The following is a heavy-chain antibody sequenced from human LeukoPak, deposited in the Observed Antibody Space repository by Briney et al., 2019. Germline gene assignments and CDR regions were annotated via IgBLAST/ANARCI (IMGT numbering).Heavy chain of an antibody. CDR1: GGSISSGRYY. D-gene: IGHD3-16*02. CDR2: VYYTGNT. Sequence: SETLSLTCTVSGGSISSGRYYWGWIRQPPGKGLEWIGSVYYTGNTYYNPSLKSRVTISVDRSKNQFSLKLSSVTAADTAVYYCASYDYVWGSYRSDAFDIWGQGTMVTVSS. J-gene: IGHJ3*02. CDR3: ASYDYVWGSYRSDAFDI. V-gene: IGHV4-39*07.